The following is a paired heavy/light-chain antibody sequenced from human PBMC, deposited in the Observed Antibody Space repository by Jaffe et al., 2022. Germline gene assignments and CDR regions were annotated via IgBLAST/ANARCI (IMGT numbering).Heavy chain of an antibody. J-gene: IGHJ6*03. CDR2: ISAYNGNT. Sequence: QVQLVQSGAEVKKPGASVKVSCKASGYTFTSYGISWVRQAPGQGLEWMGWISAYNGNTNYAQKLQGRVTMTTDTSTSTAYMELRSLRSDDTAVYYCASGTDYSNSPYYYYYMDVWGKGTTVTVSS. V-gene: IGHV1-18*01. CDR1: GYTFTSYG. CDR3: ASGTDYSNSPYYYYYMDV. D-gene: IGHD4-4*01.
Light chain of an antibody. CDR3: QSYDSSNHGV. CDR1: SGSIASNY. Sequence: NFMLTQPHSVSESPGKTVTISCTGSSGSIASNYVQWYQQRPGSAPTTVIYEDNQRPSGVPDRFSGSIDSSSNSASLTISGLKTEDEADYYCQSYDSSNHGVFGGGTKLTVL. V-gene: IGLV6-57*02. CDR2: EDN. J-gene: IGLJ3*02.